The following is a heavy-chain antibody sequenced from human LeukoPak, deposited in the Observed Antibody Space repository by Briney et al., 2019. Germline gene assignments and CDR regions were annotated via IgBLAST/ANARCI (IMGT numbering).Heavy chain of an antibody. V-gene: IGHV4-30-2*01. CDR3: ARHQMGANTFDY. Sequence: SQTLSLTCAVSGGSISSGGYSWSWVRQPPGKGLEWIGEIFESGSTNYNPSLKSRATISGDKSESLFSLRLTSVSVADTAVYYCARHQMGANTFDYWGQGTLVTVSS. J-gene: IGHJ4*02. CDR2: IFESGST. D-gene: IGHD1-26*01. CDR1: GGSISSGGYS.